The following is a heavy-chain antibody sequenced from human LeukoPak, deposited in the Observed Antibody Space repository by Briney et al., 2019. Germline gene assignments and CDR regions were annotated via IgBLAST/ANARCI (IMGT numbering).Heavy chain of an antibody. J-gene: IGHJ4*02. Sequence: GESLQISCKGSGYSFTSYWIGWVRQMPGKGLEWMGIIYPGDSDTRYSPSFQGRVTISADKSISTAYLQWSSLKASDTAMYYCARHPASLLWFGESWGQGTLVTVSS. CDR2: IYPGDSDT. D-gene: IGHD3-10*01. CDR3: ARHPASLLWFGES. V-gene: IGHV5-51*01. CDR1: GYSFTSYW.